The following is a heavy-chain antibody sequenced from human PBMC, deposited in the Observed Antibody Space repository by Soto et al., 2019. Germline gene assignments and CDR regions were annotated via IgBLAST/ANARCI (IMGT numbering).Heavy chain of an antibody. D-gene: IGHD3-10*01. V-gene: IGHV4-39*01. CDR1: GDSITRSGFY. CDR2: MYHTGST. Sequence: QLHLHESGPGLVKPSETLSLSCSVSGDSITRSGFYWAWIRRPPGKELEWIGSMYHTGSTYYKPSRESRLNMSVDTSKSQFSRRLTSMTAADAGVYFCARVRGGDTHVFDFWGQGARVTVSS. CDR3: ARVRGGDTHVFDF. J-gene: IGHJ4*02.